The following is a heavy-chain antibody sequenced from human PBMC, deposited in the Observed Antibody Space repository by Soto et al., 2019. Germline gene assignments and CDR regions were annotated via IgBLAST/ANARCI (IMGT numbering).Heavy chain of an antibody. CDR2: IYYNGST. D-gene: IGHD3-3*01. J-gene: IGHJ6*02. CDR1: GGSISSGGYY. V-gene: IGHV4-31*03. CDR3: AREAVTTIFNYYYYYGMDV. Sequence: QVQLQESGPGLVKPSQTLSLTCTFSGGSISSGGYYWSWIRQHPGKGLEWIGYIYYNGSTYYNPSLKSRVSISVDPAKNQFSLKVSSVIAADTAVYYCAREAVTTIFNYYYYYGMDVWGQGTTVTVSS.